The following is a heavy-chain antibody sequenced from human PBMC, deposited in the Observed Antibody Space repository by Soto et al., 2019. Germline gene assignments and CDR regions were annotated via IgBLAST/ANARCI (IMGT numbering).Heavy chain of an antibody. Sequence: SETLSLTCTVSGGSISSYYWSWIRQPPGKGLEWIGYIYYSGSTNYNPSLKSRVTISVDTSKNQFSLKLSSVTAADTAVYYCARVFVSSGWPQIDYWGQGTLVTVSS. J-gene: IGHJ4*02. CDR2: IYYSGST. CDR1: GGSISSYY. V-gene: IGHV4-59*01. CDR3: ARVFVSSGWPQIDY. D-gene: IGHD6-19*01.